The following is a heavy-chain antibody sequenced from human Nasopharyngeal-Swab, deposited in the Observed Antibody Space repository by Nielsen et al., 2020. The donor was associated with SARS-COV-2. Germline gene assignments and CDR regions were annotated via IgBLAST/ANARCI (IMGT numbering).Heavy chain of an antibody. Sequence: GESLKISCAASGFSFSTYWMTWVRQAPGKGLEWAANIKQDGSEKYYVDSVKGRFTVSRDNPKNLLYLQVNSLRAEDTAVYYCARQGVFVPAYFHQYYMDVWGKGTTVTVS. CDR3: ARQGVFVPAYFHQYYMDV. CDR1: GFSFSTYW. CDR2: IKQDGSEK. J-gene: IGHJ6*03. V-gene: IGHV3-7*03. D-gene: IGHD3-16*02.